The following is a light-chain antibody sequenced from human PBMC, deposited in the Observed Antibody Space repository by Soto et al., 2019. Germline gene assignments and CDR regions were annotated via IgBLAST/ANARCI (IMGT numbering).Light chain of an antibody. CDR1: TSNIGNNY. J-gene: IGLJ1*01. V-gene: IGLV1-47*01. CDR3: ATWDDSLDGYV. CDR2: TND. Sequence: QSVLTQPPSASGTPGQWVTISCSGSTSNIGNNYVYWYQQFPGTAPRVLIHTNDQRPSGVSDRFSASKSGTSASLAISGLRSEDEAVYYCATWDDSLDGYVFGGGTKVTVL.